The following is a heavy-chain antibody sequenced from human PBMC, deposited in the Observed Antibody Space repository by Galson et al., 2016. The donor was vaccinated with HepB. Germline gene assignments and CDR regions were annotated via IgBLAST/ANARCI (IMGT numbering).Heavy chain of an antibody. CDR2: IKRDGSEM. V-gene: IGHV3-7*03. J-gene: IGHJ5*02. CDR3: ARDSLDCDGDCYEA. CDR1: RFSFSNYW. D-gene: IGHD2-21*02. Sequence: SLRLSCAASRFSFSNYWVSWIRQAPGKGLEWVAKIKRDGSEMFYLDSVEGRFTISRDNAKNSSYLQMNSLRVEDTAVYYCARDSLDCDGDCYEAWGQGTLVTVSS.